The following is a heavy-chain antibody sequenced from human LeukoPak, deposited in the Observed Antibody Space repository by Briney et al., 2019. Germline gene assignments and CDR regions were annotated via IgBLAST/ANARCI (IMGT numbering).Heavy chain of an antibody. J-gene: IGHJ4*02. V-gene: IGHV4-39*05. D-gene: IGHD3-22*01. Sequence: PSETPSLTCTVPGGSIRSIIYYWGWLRQPPGKGLEWHTSIYYSGSTYYTPSLTSRVTISVDTSKHQFALKLSSVTAADTAAYYCAGPYYYDSGYFDYWGQGTLVTVSS. CDR2: IYYSGST. CDR3: AGPYYYDSGYFDY. CDR1: GGSIRSIIYY.